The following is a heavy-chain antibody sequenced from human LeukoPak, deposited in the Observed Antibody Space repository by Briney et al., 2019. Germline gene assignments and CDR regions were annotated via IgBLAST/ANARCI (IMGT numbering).Heavy chain of an antibody. D-gene: IGHD3-22*01. Sequence: GASVKVSCKASGYTFTSYYMHWVRQAPGQGLEWMGIINPSGGSTSYAQKFQGRVTMTRATSTSTVYMELTSLRSEDTAVYYCARGYYYDSSGYAHFDYWGQGTLVTVSS. V-gene: IGHV1-46*01. CDR2: INPSGGST. CDR1: GYTFTSYY. CDR3: ARGYYYDSSGYAHFDY. J-gene: IGHJ4*02.